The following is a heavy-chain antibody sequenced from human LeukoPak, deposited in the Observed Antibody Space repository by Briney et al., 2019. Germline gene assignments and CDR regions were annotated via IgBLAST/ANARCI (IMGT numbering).Heavy chain of an antibody. Sequence: GGSLRLSCAASGFTVSSNYMSWVRQAPGKGLEWVSVIYSGGSTYYADSVKGRFTISRDNSKNTLYLQMNSPRAEDTAVYYCARVRTGLPQDYAFDNWGQGTMVTVSS. J-gene: IGHJ3*02. CDR1: GFTVSSNY. D-gene: IGHD1-1*01. CDR2: IYSGGST. CDR3: ARVRTGLPQDYAFDN. V-gene: IGHV3-66*01.